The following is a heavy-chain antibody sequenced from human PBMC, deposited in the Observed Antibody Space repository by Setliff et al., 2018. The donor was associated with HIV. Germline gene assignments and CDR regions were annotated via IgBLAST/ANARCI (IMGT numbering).Heavy chain of an antibody. J-gene: IGHJ4*02. CDR3: ATTYCRGADCPQMYDY. Sequence: SETLSLTCAVYGGSFSGYYWSWIRQPPGKGLEWIGEINHSGSTNYNPSLKSRVTISVDTSKEQVSLKLSAVTAADTAVYYCATTYCRGADCPQMYDYWGQGTLVTSPQ. CDR2: INHSGST. D-gene: IGHD2-21*02. V-gene: IGHV4-34*01. CDR1: GGSFSGYY.